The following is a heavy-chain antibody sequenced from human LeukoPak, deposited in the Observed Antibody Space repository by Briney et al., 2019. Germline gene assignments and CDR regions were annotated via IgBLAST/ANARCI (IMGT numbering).Heavy chain of an antibody. CDR2: IGTSSSSI. Sequence: TAGGSLRLSCATSGFTFSTYSMNWVRQAPGKGLEWVSSIGTSSSSIYYADSVRGRFTISRDNARNSLYLQMNSLRAEDTAVYYCVRIPNSANFPNWFDPWGQGTPVTVSS. D-gene: IGHD4/OR15-4a*01. J-gene: IGHJ5*02. CDR3: VRIPNSANFPNWFDP. V-gene: IGHV3-21*01. CDR1: GFTFSTYS.